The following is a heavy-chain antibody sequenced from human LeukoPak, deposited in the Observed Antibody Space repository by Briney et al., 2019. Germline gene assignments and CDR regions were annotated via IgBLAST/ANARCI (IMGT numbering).Heavy chain of an antibody. V-gene: IGHV5-51*01. D-gene: IGHD6-19*01. Sequence: GESLKISCKGSGYSFTSYWIGWVRQMPGKGLEWMGIIYPGDSDTRYSPSFQGQVTISADKSISTAYLQWSSLKASDTAMYYCARSRDSSGWYEGWFDPWGRGTLVTVSS. CDR2: IYPGDSDT. J-gene: IGHJ5*02. CDR3: ARSRDSSGWYEGWFDP. CDR1: GYSFTSYW.